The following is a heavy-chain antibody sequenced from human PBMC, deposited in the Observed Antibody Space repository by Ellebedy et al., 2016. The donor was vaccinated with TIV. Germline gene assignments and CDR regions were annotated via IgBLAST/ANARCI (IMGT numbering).Heavy chain of an antibody. CDR2: IHYSGSI. CDR1: GGSIDSNY. CDR3: ARGVRQYCSGGSCNRHYYYYGMDV. D-gene: IGHD2-15*01. V-gene: IGHV4-59*01. J-gene: IGHJ6*02. Sequence: MPSETLSLTCTLSGGSIDSNYWSWIRQPPGKGLEWIGYIHYSGSISYNPSLRSRVTISLDRPKNRFSLRLSAVTAADTAVYYCARGVRQYCSGGSCNRHYYYYGMDVWGHGTTVTVS.